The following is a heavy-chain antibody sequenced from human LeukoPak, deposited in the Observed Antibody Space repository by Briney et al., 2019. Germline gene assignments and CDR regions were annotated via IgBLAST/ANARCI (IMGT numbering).Heavy chain of an antibody. D-gene: IGHD3-10*01. CDR2: IWYDGSNK. J-gene: IGHJ1*01. Sequence: GGSLRLSCAASGFTFSSYDMHWVRQAPGKGLEWVAVIWYDGSNKYYADSVKGRFTISRDNSKNTLYLQMNSLRAEDTAVYYCARAHYYGSGSYYQYFQHWGQGTLVTVSS. V-gene: IGHV3-33*01. CDR1: GFTFSSYD. CDR3: ARAHYYGSGSYYQYFQH.